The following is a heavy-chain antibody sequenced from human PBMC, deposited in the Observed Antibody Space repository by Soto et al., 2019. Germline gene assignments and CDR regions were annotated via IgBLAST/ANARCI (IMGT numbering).Heavy chain of an antibody. CDR2: IYYSGST. J-gene: IGHJ4*02. D-gene: IGHD5-18*01. CDR1: GGSISTYY. V-gene: IGHV4-59*01. CDR3: ARDEYNYGLDY. Sequence: SETLSLTCTVSGGSISTYYWSWIRQPPGKGLEWIGLIYYSGSTTYNPSLKSRVTISVDTSKNQFSLKLSSVTAADTAVYYCARDEYNYGLDYWGQGTLVTVSS.